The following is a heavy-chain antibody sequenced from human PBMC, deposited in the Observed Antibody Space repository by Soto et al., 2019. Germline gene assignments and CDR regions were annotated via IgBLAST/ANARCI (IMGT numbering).Heavy chain of an antibody. CDR1: GGSISPYY. CDR2: IHYSGST. D-gene: IGHD6-19*01. CDR3: ATNPRSSAWYKWFDP. J-gene: IGHJ5*02. V-gene: IGHV4-59*01. Sequence: PSETLSLTCIVSGGSISPYYWSWIRQPPGKGLEWIGYIHYSGSTNYNPSLKSRVTISMDTSRNQFSLKLNSVTAADTAVYYCATNPRSSAWYKWFDPWGQGTLVTVSS.